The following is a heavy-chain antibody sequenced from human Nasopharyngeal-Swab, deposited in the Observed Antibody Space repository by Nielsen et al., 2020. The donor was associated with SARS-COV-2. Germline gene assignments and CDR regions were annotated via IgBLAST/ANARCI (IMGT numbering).Heavy chain of an antibody. V-gene: IGHV4-31*03. J-gene: IGHJ5*02. D-gene: IGHD2-2*01. CDR3: ARARVVVPAANNWFDP. CDR2: IYYSGST. CDR1: GGPISSGGYY. Sequence: SETLSLTCTVSGGPISSGGYYWSWIRQHPGKGLEWIGYIYYSGSTYYNPSLKSRVTISVDTSKNQFSLKLSSVTAADTAVYYCARARVVVPAANNWFDPWGQGTLVTVSS.